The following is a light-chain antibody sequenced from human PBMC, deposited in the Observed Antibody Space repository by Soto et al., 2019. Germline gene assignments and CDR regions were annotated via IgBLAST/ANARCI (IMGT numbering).Light chain of an antibody. V-gene: IGKV3-11*01. Sequence: EVVLTQSPATLSLSPGERATLSCRASQSVSSFLAWYQQRPGQPPRLLIYDVSNRATGIPARFSGSGSGTDFTLTISSLEPEDFAVYYCQSRPNWLFTFGPGTKVDIK. CDR1: QSVSSF. CDR3: QSRPNWLFT. CDR2: DVS. J-gene: IGKJ3*01.